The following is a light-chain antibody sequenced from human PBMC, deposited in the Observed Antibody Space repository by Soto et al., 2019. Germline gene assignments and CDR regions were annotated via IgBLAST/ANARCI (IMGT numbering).Light chain of an antibody. CDR2: GAS. CDR3: QQYTDSRT. CDR1: QSISSSY. V-gene: IGKV3-20*01. J-gene: IGKJ1*01. Sequence: EIVLTQSPGTLSLSPGERATLSCRASQSISSSYLGWYQQKPGQAPRLLVYGASSRASDVPDRFSGSGSGADFTLTISSLEPEDFAVYYCQQYTDSRTFGQGTKVDNK.